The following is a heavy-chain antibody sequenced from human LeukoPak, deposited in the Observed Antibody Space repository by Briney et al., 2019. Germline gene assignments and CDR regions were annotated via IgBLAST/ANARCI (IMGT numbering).Heavy chain of an antibody. CDR3: ARDLDWILFDY. V-gene: IGHV3-74*03. Sequence: GGSLRLSCAASGFTFSTYWMHWVRQAPGKGLAWVARIRPEGTTTAYADSVKGRFTISRDNAKNTLFLQMNSLSAEDTAVYYCARDLDWILFDYWGQGTLVTVSS. CDR1: GFTFSTYW. J-gene: IGHJ4*02. D-gene: IGHD3-9*01. CDR2: IRPEGTTT.